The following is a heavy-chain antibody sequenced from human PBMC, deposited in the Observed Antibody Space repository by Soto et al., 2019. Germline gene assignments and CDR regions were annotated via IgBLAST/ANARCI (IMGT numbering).Heavy chain of an antibody. CDR3: NRGSEYDFWSGYL. CDR2: IVPMFGTS. Sequence: QERLVQSGAEVRKPGSSVKVSCKVTGGTSTRYAINWVRQAPGQGLEWMGGIVPMFGTSKYAQKFQGRVTITADTSTNIAYMELGSLRSEDTAVYYWNRGSEYDFWSGYLWGQGTLVSVSS. J-gene: IGHJ4*02. V-gene: IGHV1-69*06. D-gene: IGHD3-3*01. CDR1: GGTSTRYA.